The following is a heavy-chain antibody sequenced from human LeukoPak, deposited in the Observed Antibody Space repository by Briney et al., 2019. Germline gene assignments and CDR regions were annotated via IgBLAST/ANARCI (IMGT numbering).Heavy chain of an antibody. CDR1: GFTFSNYY. J-gene: IGHJ4*02. V-gene: IGHV3-7*01. CDR3: ARDREVGAAIHDY. Sequence: GGSLRLSCAASGFTFSNYYMSWVRQAPGKGLEWVANIKQDGSDKSYVDSVKGRFTISRDNAENSMYLQMNSLRVEDTAVYFCARDREVGAAIHDYWGQGTLVTVSP. CDR2: IKQDGSDK. D-gene: IGHD1-26*01.